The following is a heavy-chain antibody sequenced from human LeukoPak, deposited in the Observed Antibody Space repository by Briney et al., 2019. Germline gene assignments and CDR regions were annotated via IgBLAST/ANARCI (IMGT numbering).Heavy chain of an antibody. CDR1: GFTFSSYG. CDR3: AKDLGVTHFDY. V-gene: IGHV3-30*02. CDR2: IQYDGTNK. J-gene: IGHJ4*02. D-gene: IGHD3-22*01. Sequence: PGGSLRLSCAASGFTFSSYGMHWVRQAPGKRLEWVAFIQYDGTNKYYADSVKGRFTISRDNSKNTLYLQMNSLRAEDTAVYYCAKDLGVTHFDYWGQGTLVTVSS.